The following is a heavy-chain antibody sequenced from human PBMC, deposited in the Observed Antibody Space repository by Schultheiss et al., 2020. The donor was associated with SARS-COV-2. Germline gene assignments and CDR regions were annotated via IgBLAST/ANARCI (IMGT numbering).Heavy chain of an antibody. D-gene: IGHD6-19*01. J-gene: IGHJ6*02. CDR2: IYSGGST. Sequence: GGSLRLSCVASGLTVNNNYMSWVRQAPGKGLEWVSVIYSGGSTYYADSVKGRFTISRDNSKNTLYLQMNSLRAEDTAVYYCARGYPSSGWPNGMDVWGQGTTVTVSS. CDR1: GLTVNNNY. CDR3: ARGYPSSGWPNGMDV. V-gene: IGHV3-66*01.